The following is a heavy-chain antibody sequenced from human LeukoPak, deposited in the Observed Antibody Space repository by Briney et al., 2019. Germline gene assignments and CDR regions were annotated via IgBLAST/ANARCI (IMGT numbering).Heavy chain of an antibody. V-gene: IGHV4-61*05. CDR2: IYYSGST. CDR3: ASGAYSSRWYYFDY. D-gene: IGHD6-13*01. CDR1: GGSISSSSYY. J-gene: IGHJ4*02. Sequence: SETLSLTCTVSGGSISSSSYYWSWIRQPPGKGLEWIGYIYYSGSTNYNPSLKSRVTISVDTSKNQFSLKLSSVTAADTGVYYCASGAYSSRWYYFDYWGQGTLVTVSS.